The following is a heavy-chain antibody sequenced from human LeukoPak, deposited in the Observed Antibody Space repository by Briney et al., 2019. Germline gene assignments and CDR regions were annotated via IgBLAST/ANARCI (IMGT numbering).Heavy chain of an antibody. CDR3: ARDGAAKSLPFFDY. V-gene: IGHV3-21*01. Sequence: GGSLRLSCAASGFTFSSYSMNWVRQAPGKGLEWVSSISSSSSYIYYADSVKGRFTIFRDNAKNSLYLQMNSLRAEDTAVYYCARDGAAKSLPFFDYWGQGTLVTVSS. J-gene: IGHJ4*02. D-gene: IGHD6-13*01. CDR2: ISSSSSYI. CDR1: GFTFSSYS.